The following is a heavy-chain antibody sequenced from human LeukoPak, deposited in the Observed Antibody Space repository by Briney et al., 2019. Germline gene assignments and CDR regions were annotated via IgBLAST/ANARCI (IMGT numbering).Heavy chain of an antibody. J-gene: IGHJ3*02. V-gene: IGHV3-53*01. CDR2: LYSSGTT. D-gene: IGHD3-10*01. CDR3: ARGGFGPSDALDI. Sequence: GGSLRLSCAASGFSVSIKYMNWVRQAPGKGLEWVSILYSSGTTYYANSVKGRFTISRDNSENKLSLQMNSLRAEDTAVYYCARGGFGPSDALDIWGQGTMVTVSS. CDR1: GFSVSIKY.